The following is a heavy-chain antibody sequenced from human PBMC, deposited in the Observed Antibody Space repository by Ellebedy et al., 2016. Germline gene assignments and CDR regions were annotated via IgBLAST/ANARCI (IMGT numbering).Heavy chain of an antibody. J-gene: IGHJ4*02. CDR1: GFTFSNYY. Sequence: GESLKISCAASGFTFSNYYMTWIRQAPGKGLEWVSYISSSGNTVDYADSVKGRFTISRDNAKNSLYLQMYSLRAEDTAVYYCARTYWNDEMYWGQGTLVTVSS. V-gene: IGHV3-11*01. CDR2: ISSSGNTV. D-gene: IGHD1-1*01. CDR3: ARTYWNDEMY.